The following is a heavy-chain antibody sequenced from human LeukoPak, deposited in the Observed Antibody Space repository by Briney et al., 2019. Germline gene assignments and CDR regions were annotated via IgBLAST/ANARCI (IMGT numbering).Heavy chain of an antibody. D-gene: IGHD5-12*01. Sequence: PGGSLRLSCAASGFTFSSYGMSWVRQAPGKGLEWVSGINWNGGSTGYADSVKGRFTISRDNAKNSLYLQMNSLRAEDTALYHCARGFYSGYDLFDYWGQGTLVTVSS. CDR2: INWNGGST. CDR1: GFTFSSYG. CDR3: ARGFYSGYDLFDY. J-gene: IGHJ4*02. V-gene: IGHV3-20*01.